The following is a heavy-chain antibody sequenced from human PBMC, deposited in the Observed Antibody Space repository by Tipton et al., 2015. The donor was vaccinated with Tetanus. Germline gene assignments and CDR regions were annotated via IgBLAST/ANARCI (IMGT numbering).Heavy chain of an antibody. CDR2: IDPNRGGT. CDR1: GYTFTGYY. D-gene: IGHD3-16*01. CDR3: ARDRGDFSYDGMFA. J-gene: IGHJ6*02. V-gene: IGHV1-2*02. Sequence: QLVQSGAEVKKPGASVKVSCKASGYTFTGYYTYWVRQAPGQGLEWMGWIDPNRGGTVYAQKLQGRVTMTRDTSISTADMELRSLRSDDTAVYYCARDRGDFSYDGMFAWGPGATVSFS.